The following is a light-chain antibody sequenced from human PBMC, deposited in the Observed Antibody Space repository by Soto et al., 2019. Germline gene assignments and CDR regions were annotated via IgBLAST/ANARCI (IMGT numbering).Light chain of an antibody. CDR3: QQYSSSRT. V-gene: IGKV3-20*01. Sequence: EIVLTHSPGTLSLSPCERATLSSRASQSVSSSYLAWYQQKPGQAPRLLIYGASSRATGIPDRFSGSGSGTDFTLTISRLEPEDFAVYYCQQYSSSRTFGQGTKVDIK. CDR2: GAS. CDR1: QSVSSSY. J-gene: IGKJ1*01.